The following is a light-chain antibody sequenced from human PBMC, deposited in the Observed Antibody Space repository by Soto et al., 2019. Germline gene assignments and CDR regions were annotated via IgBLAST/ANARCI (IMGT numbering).Light chain of an antibody. CDR1: QSVSSSY. V-gene: IGKV3-20*01. Sequence: EIVLTQSPGTLSLSPGERATLSCRASQSVSSSYLAWYQHKPGQAPRLLIYGASSRATGISDRFSGSGSGTDFPLTISRLEPEDFAVYYCQQYGSSSWTFGQGTKVDVK. CDR3: QQYGSSSWT. J-gene: IGKJ1*01. CDR2: GAS.